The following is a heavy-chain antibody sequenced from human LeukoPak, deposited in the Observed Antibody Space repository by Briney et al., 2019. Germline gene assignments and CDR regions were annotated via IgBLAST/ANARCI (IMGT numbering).Heavy chain of an antibody. V-gene: IGHV3-23*01. J-gene: IGHJ4*02. Sequence: GGSLRLSCAASGFTFSTYAMSWVRQAPGKGLEWVSVISGGTGNTYYADSVKGRFTISRDNSKNTLYLQMNSLRAEDTAVYYCATQKPYYDILTGYYILGDWGQGTLVTVSS. D-gene: IGHD3-9*01. CDR1: GFTFSTYA. CDR3: ATQKPYYDILTGYYILGD. CDR2: ISGGTGNT.